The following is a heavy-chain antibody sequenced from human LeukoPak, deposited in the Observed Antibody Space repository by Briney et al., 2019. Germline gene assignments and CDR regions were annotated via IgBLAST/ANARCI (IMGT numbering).Heavy chain of an antibody. CDR2: VYYTGSA. J-gene: IGHJ5*02. Sequence: SETLSLTCTVSGGSNSSTSHHWAWIRQPPGKGLEWIATVYYTGSAYYNPSLKSRVTISVDTSKSQFSLKLSSVTTADTALYYCARYASGSYYWFAPWGQGTLVTVSS. V-gene: IGHV4-39*01. D-gene: IGHD3-10*01. CDR1: GGSNSSTSHH. CDR3: ARYASGSYYWFAP.